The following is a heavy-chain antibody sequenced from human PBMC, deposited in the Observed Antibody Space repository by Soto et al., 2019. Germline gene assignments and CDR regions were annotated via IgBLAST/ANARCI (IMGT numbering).Heavy chain of an antibody. Sequence: EVQLLESGGGLVQPGRSLRLSCAASGFTFSSYAMNWVRQAPGKGLEWVSAMSGTGGSTYYADSVKGRFTISRDNSNNTLSLQMNSRRGEDPAVFYWAKAGFSSGWSPSYFDYWGQGTLVTVSS. V-gene: IGHV3-23*01. CDR2: MSGTGGST. CDR1: GFTFSSYA. CDR3: AKAGFSSGWSPSYFDY. J-gene: IGHJ4*02. D-gene: IGHD6-19*01.